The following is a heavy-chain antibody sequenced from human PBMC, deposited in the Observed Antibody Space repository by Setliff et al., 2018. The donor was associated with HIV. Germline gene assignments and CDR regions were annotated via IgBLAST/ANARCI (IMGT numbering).Heavy chain of an antibody. D-gene: IGHD3-3*01. CDR3: TRDNGWSGSFDAFDI. CDR2: ISSSSSYI. V-gene: IGHV3-21*06. Sequence: KPGGSLRLSCATSGFTFSGHSMNWVRQAPGIGLEWVSSISSSSSYIYTADSVKGRFRISRDNVKNILYLQLNSLRAEDTAVYYCTRDNGWSGSFDAFDIWGQGTMVTVSS. J-gene: IGHJ3*02. CDR1: GFTFSGHS.